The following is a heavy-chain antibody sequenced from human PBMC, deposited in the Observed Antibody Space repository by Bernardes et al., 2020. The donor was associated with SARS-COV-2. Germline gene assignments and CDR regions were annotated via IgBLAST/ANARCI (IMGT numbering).Heavy chain of an antibody. D-gene: IGHD3-10*01. CDR1: GFTLWSSH. CDR3: ARDWELPRGHHFDY. V-gene: IGHV3-48*01. Sequence: GGSLRLSCAASGFTLWSSHMNWVRQAPGTGLAWVSYISSTSGTIYYADSVRGRFTISRDNDKNSLFLQMNSLRAEDTAVYYCARDWELPRGHHFDYWGQGALVTVSS. J-gene: IGHJ4*02. CDR2: ISSTSGTI.